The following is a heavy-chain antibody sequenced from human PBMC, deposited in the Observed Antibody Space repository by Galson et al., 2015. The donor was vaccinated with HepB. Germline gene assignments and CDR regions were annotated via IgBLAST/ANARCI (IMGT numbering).Heavy chain of an antibody. CDR1: GFTFNTYA. D-gene: IGHD2-2*01. V-gene: IGHV3-23*01. Sequence: SLRLSCAASGFTFNTYAMSWVRQAPGKGLEWVSSISGNSGSTYHADSVKGRFTISRDNSKSTLFLQMNSLRADDTAVYYCAKDIVVVPAASDAFDIWGQGTMVTVSS. J-gene: IGHJ3*02. CDR2: ISGNSGST. CDR3: AKDIVVVPAASDAFDI.